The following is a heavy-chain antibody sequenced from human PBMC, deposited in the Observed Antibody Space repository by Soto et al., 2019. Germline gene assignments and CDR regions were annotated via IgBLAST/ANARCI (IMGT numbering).Heavy chain of an antibody. J-gene: IGHJ6*02. Sequence: TSETLSLTCAVSGGSISSGGYSWSWIRQPPGKGLEWIGYIYHSGSTYYNPSLKSRVTISVDRSKNQFSLKLSSETAADTAVYYCASGIAAAGNNYYYYGMDVWGQGTTVTVSS. D-gene: IGHD6-13*01. V-gene: IGHV4-30-2*01. CDR3: ASGIAAAGNNYYYYGMDV. CDR1: GGSISSGGYS. CDR2: IYHSGST.